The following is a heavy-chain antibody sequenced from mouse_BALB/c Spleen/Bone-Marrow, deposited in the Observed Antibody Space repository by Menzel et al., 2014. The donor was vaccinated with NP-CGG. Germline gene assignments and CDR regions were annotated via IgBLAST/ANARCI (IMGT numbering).Heavy chain of an antibody. CDR1: GFNIKDTY. Sequence: EVQLQQSGAELVKPGASVKLSCTASGFNIKDTYLHWVKQRPEQGLDWIGRIDPAIFTKYDPKFQGKATITADTSSNTAXLXLSSLTSEDTAVYYCASYRYGWYFDVRGAGTTVTVSS. D-gene: IGHD2-14*01. CDR3: ASYRYGWYFDV. CDR2: IDPAIFT. V-gene: IGHV14-3*02. J-gene: IGHJ1*01.